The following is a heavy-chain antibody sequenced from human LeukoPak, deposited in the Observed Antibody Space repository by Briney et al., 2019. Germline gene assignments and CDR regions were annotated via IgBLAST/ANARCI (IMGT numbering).Heavy chain of an antibody. D-gene: IGHD6-6*01. CDR1: GFTFNNYW. CDR2: IKSKTDGGTT. CDR3: TTAPYSSSSDY. J-gene: IGHJ4*02. Sequence: GGSLRLSCAASGFTFNNYWMSWVRQAPGKGLEWVGRIKSKTDGGTTDYAAPVKGRFTISRDDSKNTLYLQMNSLKTEDTAVYYCTTAPYSSSSDYWGQGTLVTVSS. V-gene: IGHV3-15*01.